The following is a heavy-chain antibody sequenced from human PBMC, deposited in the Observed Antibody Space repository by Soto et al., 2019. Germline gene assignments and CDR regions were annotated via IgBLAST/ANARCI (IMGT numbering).Heavy chain of an antibody. CDR3: ARDGGLQFDL. D-gene: IGHD2-15*01. Sequence: EVQLVESGGGLVQPGGSLRLSCAASGFTFSSYSMNWVRQAPGKGLEWVSYISSSSSTIYYADSVKGRFTICRDNAKKSLYLQMNSLRDVDTAVYYCARDGGLQFDLWGRGTLVTVSS. V-gene: IGHV3-48*02. J-gene: IGHJ2*01. CDR2: ISSSSSTI. CDR1: GFTFSSYS.